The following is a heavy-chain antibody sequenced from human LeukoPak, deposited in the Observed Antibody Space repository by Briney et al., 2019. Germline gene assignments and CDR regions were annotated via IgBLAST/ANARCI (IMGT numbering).Heavy chain of an antibody. J-gene: IGHJ4*02. D-gene: IGHD3-16*01. CDR2: ISYDGSNK. CDR3: ARDYTWGAPIDY. CDR1: GLTFSSYA. Sequence: GGSLRLSCAASGLTFSSYAMHWVRQAPGKGLEWVAVISYDGSNKYYADSVKGRFTISRDNSKNTLYLQMNSLRAEDTAAYYCARDYTWGAPIDYWGQGTLVTVSP. V-gene: IGHV3-30*04.